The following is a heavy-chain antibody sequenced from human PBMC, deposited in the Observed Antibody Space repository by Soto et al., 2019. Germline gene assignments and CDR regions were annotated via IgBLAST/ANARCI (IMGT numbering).Heavy chain of an antibody. Sequence: QVQLQQWGAGLLKPSETLSLTCAVYGGFVSSGSYYWSWIRQPPGKGLEWIGEMSHSGGTHFNPSLKRQVTLSVDTSKNQFSLKMSSVTAADTALYYCARVERGTATTVVDAFDIWGPGTMVTVSS. V-gene: IGHV4-34*01. CDR3: ARVERGTATTVVDAFDI. CDR2: MSHSGGT. CDR1: GGFVSSGSYY. J-gene: IGHJ3*02. D-gene: IGHD1-1*01.